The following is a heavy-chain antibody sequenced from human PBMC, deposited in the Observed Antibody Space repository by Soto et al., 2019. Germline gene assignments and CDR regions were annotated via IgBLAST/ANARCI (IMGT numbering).Heavy chain of an antibody. J-gene: IGHJ4*02. CDR1: GFTFSRCV. CDR3: AKGLINGRWYAAD. V-gene: IGHV3-23*01. Sequence: EVHLLESGGGLVQPGESLRLSCGASGFTFSRCVMSWVRQAPGKGLEWVSCISDCGAGTHYADSVKGRFTISRDNSKNTMYLQMNNLRAEDTGVYYCAKGLINGRWYAADWGQGTLVTVSS. CDR2: ISDCGAGT. D-gene: IGHD6-13*01.